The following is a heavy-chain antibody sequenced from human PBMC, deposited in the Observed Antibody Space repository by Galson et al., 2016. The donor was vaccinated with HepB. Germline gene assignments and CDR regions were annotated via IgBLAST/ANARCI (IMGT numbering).Heavy chain of an antibody. V-gene: IGHV3-30*18. D-gene: IGHD1/OR15-1a*01. CDR1: GFTFSNYG. CDR2: ISYDGSNK. Sequence: SLRLSCAASGFTFSNYGMHWVRQAPGKGLEWVAVISYDGSNKYYADSVKGRFTISRDNSNNTLYLQMNSMTTEDTAVYYCAKESWNTWLTWYFDLWGRGTLVTVSS. CDR3: AKESWNTWLTWYFDL. J-gene: IGHJ2*01.